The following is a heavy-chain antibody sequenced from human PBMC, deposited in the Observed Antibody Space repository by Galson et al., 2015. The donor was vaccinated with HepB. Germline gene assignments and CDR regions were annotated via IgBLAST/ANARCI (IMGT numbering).Heavy chain of an antibody. D-gene: IGHD3-22*01. CDR3: ARDLTDYYDSSSFGY. J-gene: IGHJ4*02. V-gene: IGHV3-30-3*01. CDR2: ISYDGSNK. Sequence: SLRLSCAASGFTFSSYAMHWVRQAPGKGLEWVAVISYDGSNKYYADSVKGRFTISRDNSKNTLYLQMNSLRAEDTAVYYCARDLTDYYDSSSFGYWGQGTLVTVSS. CDR1: GFTFSSYA.